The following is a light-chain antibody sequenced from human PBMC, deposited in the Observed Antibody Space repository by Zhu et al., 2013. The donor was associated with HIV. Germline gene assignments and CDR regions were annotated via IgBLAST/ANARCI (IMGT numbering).Light chain of an antibody. V-gene: IGLV1-40*01. J-gene: IGLJ3*02. Sequence: QSVLTQPPSVSGAPGQTVTISCVGSSSNIGANYDVHWYQQLPGAAPKLLIYGNNNRPSGVSNRFSGSKTGNTASLTISGLQVEDEAEYYCMSYTSTSSVLFGGGTKLTVL. CDR2: GNN. CDR3: MSYTSTSSVL. CDR1: SSNIGANYD.